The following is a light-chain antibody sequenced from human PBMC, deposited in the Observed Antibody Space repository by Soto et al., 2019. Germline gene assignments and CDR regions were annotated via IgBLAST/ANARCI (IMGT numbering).Light chain of an antibody. CDR3: QQFDTLPPA. Sequence: DIQMTQSPSSLSASVGDRVTISCQASQDISKYLNWYQQHPGKAPRLLIYDASSLDAGVPPRFSGSGSVTDFTSTIASLQPEDIVTYFCQQFDTLPPAFGQGTKLEIK. CDR2: DAS. CDR1: QDISKY. V-gene: IGKV1-33*01. J-gene: IGKJ2*01.